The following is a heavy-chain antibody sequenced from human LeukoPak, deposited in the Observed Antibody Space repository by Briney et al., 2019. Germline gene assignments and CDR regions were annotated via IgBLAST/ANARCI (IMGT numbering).Heavy chain of an antibody. J-gene: IGHJ6*02. D-gene: IGHD1-1*01. V-gene: IGHV3-7*05. CDR1: GVTCSSDW. CDR2: IKQDGSEK. CDR3: AGGTGMDV. Sequence: GGSLRFSCTAFGVTCSSDWLSWVRQAPGKGLEWVAFIKQDGSEKYYVDFVKGRFSISRDNAKNSLYLQMNSLGADDTAVYYCAGGTGMDVWGQGTTVTVSS.